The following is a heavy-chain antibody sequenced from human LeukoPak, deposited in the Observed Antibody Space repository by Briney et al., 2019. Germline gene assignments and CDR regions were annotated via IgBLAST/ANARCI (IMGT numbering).Heavy chain of an antibody. CDR3: VKAIYYYYQSSGYSPFDY. J-gene: IGHJ4*02. CDR1: GFTFSSYA. CDR2: ISTNGHIT. D-gene: IGHD3-22*01. Sequence: GGSLRLSCSASGFTFSSYAMHWVRQAPGKGLEYVSGISTNGHITYYADSVKGRFTISRDNSKNTLFLQMSSLSPEETAVYYCVKAIYYYYQSSGYSPFDYWGQGTLVTVSS. V-gene: IGHV3-64D*09.